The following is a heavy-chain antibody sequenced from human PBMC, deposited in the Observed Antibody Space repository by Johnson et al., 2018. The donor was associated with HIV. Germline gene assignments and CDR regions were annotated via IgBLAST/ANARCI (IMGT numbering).Heavy chain of an antibody. CDR2: IKSKTDGGTT. CDR1: GFTFSNAW. V-gene: IGHV3-15*01. Sequence: VQLVESGGGLVKPGGSLRLSCVGSGFTFSNAWMSWVRQAPGQGLEWIGRIKSKTDGGTTDSAGTVKGRFTISRDDSKNTLYLQMNSLKTEDTAVYYCTTSYSSGWYGANDAFDIWGQGTMVTVSS. J-gene: IGHJ3*02. CDR3: TTSYSSGWYGANDAFDI. D-gene: IGHD6-19*01.